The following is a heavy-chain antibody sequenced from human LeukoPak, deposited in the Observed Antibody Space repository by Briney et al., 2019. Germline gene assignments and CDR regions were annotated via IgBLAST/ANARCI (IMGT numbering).Heavy chain of an antibody. CDR3: ARDTYFGSGTYSDY. V-gene: IGHV3-48*03. J-gene: IGHJ4*02. CDR2: ISSTSGTI. CDR1: GFTFSNYE. D-gene: IGHD3-10*01. Sequence: GGSMRLSSVGSGFTFSNYEMNWVRQAAGKGLEWVSYISSTSGTIYYADSVKGRFTISRDNAKNSLYLQMNSLRAEDTAVYYCARDTYFGSGTYSDYWGQGALVTVSS.